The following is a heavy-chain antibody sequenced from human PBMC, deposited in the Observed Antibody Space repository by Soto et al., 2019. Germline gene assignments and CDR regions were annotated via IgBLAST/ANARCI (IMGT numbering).Heavy chain of an antibody. J-gene: IGHJ4*02. V-gene: IGHV1-18*01. CDR3: ARASGTGVGTTSY. CDR2: ISAYNGET. Sequence: ASVKVSCKTSGYTFSNFGISWMRQVPGQGLEWMGLISAYNGETNYAQKFQGRVSMTTDTSTNTAYMELGSLRSDDTAVYYCARASGTGVGTTSYWGQGTLVTVSS. CDR1: GYTFSNFG. D-gene: IGHD1-26*01.